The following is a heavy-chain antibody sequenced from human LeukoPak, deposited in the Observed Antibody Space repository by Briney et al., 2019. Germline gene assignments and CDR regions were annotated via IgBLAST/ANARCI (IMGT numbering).Heavy chain of an antibody. CDR1: GVTFSSYA. D-gene: IGHD1-14*01. CDR2: IIPIFGTA. V-gene: IGHV1-69*05. J-gene: IGHJ3*02. CDR3: AREPEPNDAFDI. Sequence: SVKVSCKASGVTFSSYAISWVRQAPGQGLEWMGRIIPIFGTANYAQKFQGRVTITTDESTSTAYMELSSLRSEDTAVYYCAREPEPNDAFDIWGQGTMVTVSS.